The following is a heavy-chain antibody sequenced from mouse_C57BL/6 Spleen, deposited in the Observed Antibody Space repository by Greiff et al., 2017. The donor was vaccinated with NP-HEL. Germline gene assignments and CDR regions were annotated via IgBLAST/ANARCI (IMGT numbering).Heavy chain of an antibody. Sequence: EVQLQQSGPELVKPGASVKISCKASGYTFTDYYMNWVKQSHGKSLEWIGDINPNNGGTSYNQKFKGKATLTVDKSSSTAYMELRSLTSEDSAVYYCARRGRTTVGYFDVWGTGTTVTVSS. CDR2: INPNNGGT. J-gene: IGHJ1*03. V-gene: IGHV1-26*01. D-gene: IGHD1-1*01. CDR3: ARRGRTTVGYFDV. CDR1: GYTFTDYY.